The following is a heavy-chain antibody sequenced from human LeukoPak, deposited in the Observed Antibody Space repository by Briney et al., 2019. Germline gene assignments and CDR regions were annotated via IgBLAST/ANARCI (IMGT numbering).Heavy chain of an antibody. CDR2: IWYDGSNK. Sequence: PGGSLRLFCAASGFTFSSYGMHWVRQAPGKGLEWVAVIWYDGSNKYYADSVKGRFTISRDNSKNTLYLQMNSLRAEDTAVYYCAKDGGLWVSAHWGDSWGRGTLVTVSS. V-gene: IGHV3-33*06. J-gene: IGHJ4*02. CDR1: GFTFSSYG. D-gene: IGHD7-27*01. CDR3: AKDGGLWVSAHWGDS.